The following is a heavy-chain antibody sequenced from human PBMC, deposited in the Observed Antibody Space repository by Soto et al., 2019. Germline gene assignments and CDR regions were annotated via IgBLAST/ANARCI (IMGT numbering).Heavy chain of an antibody. CDR1: GGSISSYY. J-gene: IGHJ6*03. Sequence: SETLSLTCTVSGGSISSYYWSWIRQPPGNGLEWIRYIYYSGSTNYNPSLKSRVTISVDTSKNRFSLKLSSVTAADTAVYYCARLESYCSSTSCHSPGVYYYYYMDVWGKGTTVTVSS. CDR3: ARLESYCSSTSCHSPGVYYYYYMDV. D-gene: IGHD2-2*01. CDR2: IYYSGST. V-gene: IGHV4-59*08.